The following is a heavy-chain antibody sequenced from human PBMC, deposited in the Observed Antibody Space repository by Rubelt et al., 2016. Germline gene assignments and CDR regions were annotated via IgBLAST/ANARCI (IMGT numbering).Heavy chain of an antibody. V-gene: IGHV2-5*02. CDR1: GFSLSTSGVG. CDR2: IYWDFDK. Sequence: ITLKESGPTLVKPTQTLTLTCTFSGFSLSTSGVGVGWIRQPPGKALEWLALIYWDFDKRYSPSLKSRLTITNDNSKNQVVRTMTNTDPADTATYYFAHSYERLRDRWFDPWGQGTLVIVSS. CDR3: AHSYERLRDRWFDP. D-gene: IGHD4-17*01. J-gene: IGHJ5*02.